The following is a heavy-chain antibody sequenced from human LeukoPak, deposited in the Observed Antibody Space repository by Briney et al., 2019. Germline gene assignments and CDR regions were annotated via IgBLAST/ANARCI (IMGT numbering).Heavy chain of an antibody. V-gene: IGHV1-2*02. CDR1: GYTFTGYY. Sequence: GASVKVSCKASGYTFTGYYMHWVRQAPGQGLEWMGWINPNSGGTNYAQKFQGRVTMTRDTSISTAYMELSRLRSDDTAVYYCARAWSRDGYNYDYWGQGTLVTVSS. D-gene: IGHD5-24*01. J-gene: IGHJ4*02. CDR2: INPNSGGT. CDR3: ARAWSRDGYNYDY.